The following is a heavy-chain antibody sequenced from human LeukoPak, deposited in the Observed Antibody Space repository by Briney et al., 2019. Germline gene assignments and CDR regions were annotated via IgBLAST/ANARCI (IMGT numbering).Heavy chain of an antibody. V-gene: IGHV3-7*03. Sequence: GGSLRLSRAASGFTFDVYGLSWVRQAPGRGLGWVANIKQVGGEKHYVDSVKGRFTLSRDNAKKSLYLQMTSLRAQCTAVYFFAKGSDPFRWFGEFNVKLPRPIRHYYFDYWGQGNLVPASS. CDR2: IKQVGGEK. CDR3: AKGSDPFRWFGEFNVKLPRPIRHYYFDY. J-gene: IGHJ4*02. D-gene: IGHD3-10*01. CDR1: GFTFDVYG.